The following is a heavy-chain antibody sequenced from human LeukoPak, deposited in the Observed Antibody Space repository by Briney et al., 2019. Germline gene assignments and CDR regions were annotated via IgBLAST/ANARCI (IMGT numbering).Heavy chain of an antibody. CDR1: GGSISSGDYY. CDR3: ARAFWSGYYPSFDY. D-gene: IGHD3-3*01. CDR2: IYYSGST. J-gene: IGHJ4*02. V-gene: IGHV4-30-4*01. Sequence: PSETLSLTCTVSGGSISSGDYYWSWIRQPPGKGLEWIGYIYYSGSTYYNPSLKSRVTISVDTSKNQFSLKLSSVTAADTAVYYCARAFWSGYYPSFDYWGQGTLVTVSS.